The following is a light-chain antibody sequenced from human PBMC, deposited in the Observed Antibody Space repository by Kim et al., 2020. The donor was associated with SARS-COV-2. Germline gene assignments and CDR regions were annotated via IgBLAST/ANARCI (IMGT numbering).Light chain of an antibody. CDR1: QSVRSH. J-gene: IGKJ1*01. Sequence: AVSPGKTTTLSCRAIQSVRSHLAWYQQKPGQAPRLLSCDASNRATGVPGRFGGSGSETVFTLTISSLAAEDFAVYYCQQRDTGWTFGQGTKVDVK. CDR3: QQRDTGWT. V-gene: IGKV3-11*01. CDR2: DAS.